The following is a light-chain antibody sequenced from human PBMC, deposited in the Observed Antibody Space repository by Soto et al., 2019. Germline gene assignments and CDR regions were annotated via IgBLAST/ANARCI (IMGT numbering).Light chain of an antibody. CDR3: QKFNSYPIN. CDR1: QGISSW. J-gene: IGKJ5*01. V-gene: IGKV1D-16*01. CDR2: AAS. Sequence: DIQMTQSHSTLSASVLDIVTITFRASQGISSWLAWYQQKPGKAPKLLIYAASSLQSGVPSRFSGSGSGTEFTLTISSLQPEDFATYYCQKFNSYPINFGQGTRLEIK.